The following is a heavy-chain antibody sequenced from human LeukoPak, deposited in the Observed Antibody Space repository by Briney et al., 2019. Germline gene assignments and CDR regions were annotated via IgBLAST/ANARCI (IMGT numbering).Heavy chain of an antibody. Sequence: SETLSLTCAVYGGSFSGYYWNWIRQAPGKGLEWIGEINRGGSANYNPSLKSRVTIAVDTSKNQFSLKLTSVTAADTAVYCATARCSGDGCYLNWIDPWGQGTLVTVSS. V-gene: IGHV4-34*01. J-gene: IGHJ5*02. CDR1: GGSFSGYY. D-gene: IGHD2-15*01. CDR2: INRGGSA. CDR3: ATARCSGDGCYLNWIDP.